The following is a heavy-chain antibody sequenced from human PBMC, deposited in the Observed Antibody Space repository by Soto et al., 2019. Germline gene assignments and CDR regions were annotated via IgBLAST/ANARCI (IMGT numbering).Heavy chain of an antibody. CDR3: ARDVVVVVADQQSDYYYYYGMDV. D-gene: IGHD2-15*01. J-gene: IGHJ6*02. Sequence: PSETLSLTCTVSGGSISSYYWSWIRQPPGKGLEWIGYIYYSGSTNYNPSLKSRVTISVDTSKNQFSLKLSSVTAADTAVYYCARDVVVVVADQQSDYYYYYGMDVWGQGTTVTVSS. CDR1: GGSISSYY. V-gene: IGHV4-59*01. CDR2: IYYSGST.